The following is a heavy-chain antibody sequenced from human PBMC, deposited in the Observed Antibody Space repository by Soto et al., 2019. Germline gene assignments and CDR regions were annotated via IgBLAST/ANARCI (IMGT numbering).Heavy chain of an antibody. CDR1: GFTFSSYS. CDR3: ARSGGVVIIGYYYYMDV. D-gene: IGHD3-3*01. CDR2: ISSSSSTI. V-gene: IGHV3-48*01. J-gene: IGHJ6*03. Sequence: LRLSCAASGFTFSSYSMNWVRQAPGKGLEWVSYISSSSSTIYYADSVKGRFTISRDNAKNSLYLQMNSLRAEDTAVYYCARSGGVVIIGYYYYMDVWGKGTTVTVSS.